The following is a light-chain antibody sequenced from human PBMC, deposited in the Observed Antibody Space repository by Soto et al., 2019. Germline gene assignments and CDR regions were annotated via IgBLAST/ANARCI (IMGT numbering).Light chain of an antibody. Sequence: QSVLTQPPSVSGAPGQRVTVSCTGSSSNIGAGYDVNWYQQLPGTAPKLLISLTNHRPSGVPDRFSGSNSGTSASLAITGLQAEDEADYYCQSYDLSLRGYVLGTGTKLTVL. CDR1: SSNIGAGYD. CDR2: LTN. J-gene: IGLJ1*01. CDR3: QSYDLSLRGYV. V-gene: IGLV1-40*01.